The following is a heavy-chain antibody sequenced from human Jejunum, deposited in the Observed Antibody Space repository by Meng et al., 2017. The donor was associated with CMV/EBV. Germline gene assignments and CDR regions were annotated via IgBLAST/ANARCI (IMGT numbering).Heavy chain of an antibody. V-gene: IGHV3-64*01. J-gene: IGHJ4*02. D-gene: IGHD5-12*01. CDR1: GITFSNYC. CDR3: ARVRGYGSDY. Sequence: GQLVGAGGELVQPGGFTCTFCGASGITFSNYCMHLVRQAPGKGLEYVSGYRSNWGSTYYANSVKDRFIISRDNSKNIVYLQMGSLRAEDMAVYYCARVRGYGSDYWGQGTLVTVSS. CDR2: YRSNWGST.